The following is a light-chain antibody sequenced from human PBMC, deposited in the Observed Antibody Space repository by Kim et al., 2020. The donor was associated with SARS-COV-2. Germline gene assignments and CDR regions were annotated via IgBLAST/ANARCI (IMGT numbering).Light chain of an antibody. CDR3: QQYRFYAPT. CDR2: ATS. Sequence: ASVGDRFTITCRARQDIHNHLAWFQQKPGKAPKSLIFATSTLQTGVPSRFSGSRSGTDFTLTISTLQPEDSATYYCQQYRFYAPTFGQGTKVDIK. V-gene: IGKV1-16*01. J-gene: IGKJ1*01. CDR1: QDIHNH.